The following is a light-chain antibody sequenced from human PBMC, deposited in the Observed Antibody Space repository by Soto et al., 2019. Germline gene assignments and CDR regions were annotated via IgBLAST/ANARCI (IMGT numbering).Light chain of an antibody. J-gene: IGLJ1*01. CDR3: SSYTSNYTYV. CDR1: SSDVGGYNF. CDR2: DVS. V-gene: IGLV2-14*03. Sequence: QSALTQPASVSGSPRQSVTISCTGTSSDVGGYNFVSWYQQHPGKVPKLIIYDVSNRPSGVSDRFSGSKSGNTASLTISGLQAEDEADYYCSSYTSNYTYVFGTGTKVTVL.